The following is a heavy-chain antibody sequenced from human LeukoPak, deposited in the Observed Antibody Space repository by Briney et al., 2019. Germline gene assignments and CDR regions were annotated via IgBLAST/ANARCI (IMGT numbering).Heavy chain of an antibody. V-gene: IGHV3-23*01. CDR2: TSRSGGST. D-gene: IGHD2-8*01. CDR1: GFTFSNYA. CDR3: AKDEGENGEYWSNFHH. Sequence: PGGSLRLSCAASGFTFSNYAMSWVRQAPGKGLEWVSATSRSGGSTYYADSAKGRFTISRDNSKSALFLQINSLRVEDTAVYYCAKDEGENGEYWSNFHHWGQGTLVTVSS. J-gene: IGHJ4*02.